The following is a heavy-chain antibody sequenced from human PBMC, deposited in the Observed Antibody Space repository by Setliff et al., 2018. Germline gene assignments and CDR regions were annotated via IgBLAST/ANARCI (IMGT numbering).Heavy chain of an antibody. Sequence: PGGSLRLSCAASEVTVSAYDMSWVRQAPGKGLEWVSLLDNDGSTYYSDSVKGRFTISRGTSKNTLYLQMSSLRTEDTAVYYCRLWFGELLRDYWGQGTLVTVSS. CDR1: EVTVSAYD. CDR2: LDNDGST. D-gene: IGHD3-10*01. V-gene: IGHV3-53*01. J-gene: IGHJ4*02. CDR3: RLWFGELLRDY.